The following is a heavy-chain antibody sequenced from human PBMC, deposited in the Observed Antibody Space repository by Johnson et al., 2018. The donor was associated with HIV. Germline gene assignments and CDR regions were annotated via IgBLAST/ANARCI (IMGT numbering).Heavy chain of an antibody. J-gene: IGHJ3*02. V-gene: IGHV3-7*01. CDR1: GFTFDDYA. D-gene: IGHD3-22*01. CDR3: ARDGRKLTYYYDSSGYDDAFDI. Sequence: VQLVESGGGLVQPGRSLRLSCAASGFTFDDYAMHWVRQAPGKGLEWVANIKQDGSEKYYVDSVKGRFTISRDNAKNSLYLQMNSLRAEDTAVYYCARDGRKLTYYYDSSGYDDAFDIWGQGTMVTVSS. CDR2: IKQDGSEK.